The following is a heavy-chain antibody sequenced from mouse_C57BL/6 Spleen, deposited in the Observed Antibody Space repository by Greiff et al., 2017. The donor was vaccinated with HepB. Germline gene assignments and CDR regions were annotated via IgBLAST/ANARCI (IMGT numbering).Heavy chain of an antibody. CDR2: IWGDGST. CDR3: AKPITTVDRGAMDY. V-gene: IGHV2-3*01. Sequence: VQRVESGPGLVAPSQSLSITCTVSGFSLTSYGVSWVRQPPGKGLEWLGVIWGDGSTNYHSALISRLSISKDNSKSQVFLKLNSLQTDDTATYYCAKPITTVDRGAMDYWGQGTSVTVSS. D-gene: IGHD1-1*01. J-gene: IGHJ4*01. CDR1: GFSLTSYG.